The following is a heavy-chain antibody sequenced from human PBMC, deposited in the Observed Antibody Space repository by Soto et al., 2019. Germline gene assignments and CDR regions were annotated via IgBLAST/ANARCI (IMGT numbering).Heavy chain of an antibody. CDR2: IYSGGST. J-gene: IGHJ4*02. CDR3: AREKSSGYYFDY. Sequence: GGSLRLSCAASGFTVSSNYMSWVRQAPGKGLEWVSVIYSGGSTYYADSVKGRFTISRDNSKNTLYLQMNSLRAEDTAVYYCAREKSSGYYFDYWGQGTLVTVSS. V-gene: IGHV3-66*02. D-gene: IGHD3-22*01. CDR1: GFTVSSNY.